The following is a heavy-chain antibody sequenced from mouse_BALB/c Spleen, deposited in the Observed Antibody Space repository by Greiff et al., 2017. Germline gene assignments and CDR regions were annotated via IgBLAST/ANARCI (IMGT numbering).Heavy chain of an antibody. D-gene: IGHD2-3*01. V-gene: IGHV5-12-1*01. CDR1: GFAFSSYD. CDR3: ARQGWLLDYYAMDY. CDR2: ISSGGGST. Sequence: EVKVVESGGGLVKPGGSLKLSCAASGFAFSSYDMSWVRQTPEKRLEWVAYISSGGGSTYYPDTVKGRFTISRDNAKNTLYLQMSSLKSEDTAMYYCARQGWLLDYYAMDYWGQGTSVTVSS. J-gene: IGHJ4*01.